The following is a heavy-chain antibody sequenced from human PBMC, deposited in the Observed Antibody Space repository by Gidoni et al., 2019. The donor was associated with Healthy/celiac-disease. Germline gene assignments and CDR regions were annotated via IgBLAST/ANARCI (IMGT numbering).Heavy chain of an antibody. CDR3: ARGVHYGSGSFWFDP. D-gene: IGHD3-10*01. J-gene: IGHJ5*02. Sequence: EVQLVESGGGLVKPGGSLRLSCAASGFTFSSYSMNWVRQAPGKGLEWVSSISSSSSYIYYADSVKGRFTISRDNAKNSLYLQMNSLRAEDTAVYYCARGVHYGSGSFWFDPWGQGTLVTVSS. CDR2: ISSSSSYI. CDR1: GFTFSSYS. V-gene: IGHV3-21*01.